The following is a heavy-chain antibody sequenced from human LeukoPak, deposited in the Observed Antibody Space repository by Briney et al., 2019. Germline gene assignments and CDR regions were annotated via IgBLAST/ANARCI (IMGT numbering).Heavy chain of an antibody. Sequence: SETLSLTCTVSGGSVSSGNYYWSWIRQPPGKGLDWIGYIYYSGSTNYNPSLKSRVTISVDTSKNQFSLRLSSVTAADAAVYYCARDPSGYFNYWGQGTLATVSS. V-gene: IGHV4-61*01. J-gene: IGHJ4*02. D-gene: IGHD3-22*01. CDR1: GGSVSSGNYY. CDR2: IYYSGST. CDR3: ARDPSGYFNY.